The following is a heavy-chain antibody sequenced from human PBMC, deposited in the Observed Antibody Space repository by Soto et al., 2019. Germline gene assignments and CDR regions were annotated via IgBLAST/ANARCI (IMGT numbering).Heavy chain of an antibody. J-gene: IGHJ4*02. CDR1: GGSISSGGYS. CDR2: IYHSGST. CDR3: ASGAPVVNDY. V-gene: IGHV4-30-2*01. Sequence: QLQLQESGSGLVKPSQTLSLTCAVSGGSISSGGYSWSWIRQPPGKGLEWIGYIYHSGSTYYNPSLESRVTLSVDRSKSQSSLKPRAVTAADTAVYYCASGAPVVNDYWGQGTLVTVSS. D-gene: IGHD3-22*01.